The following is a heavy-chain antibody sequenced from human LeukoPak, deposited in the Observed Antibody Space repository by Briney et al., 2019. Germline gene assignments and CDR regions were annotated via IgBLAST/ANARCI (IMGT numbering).Heavy chain of an antibody. V-gene: IGHV3-7*01. D-gene: IGHD3-10*01. Sequence: PGGSLRLSCAASGFTLSSYWMSWVRQAPGKGLEWVANINLDVSEINYVDSVKGRFTISRDNAKNSLYLQMNSLRAEDTAVYYCARKWSVSGGFDPWGQGTLVTVSS. CDR2: INLDVSEI. CDR1: GFTLSSYW. CDR3: ARKWSVSGGFDP. J-gene: IGHJ5*02.